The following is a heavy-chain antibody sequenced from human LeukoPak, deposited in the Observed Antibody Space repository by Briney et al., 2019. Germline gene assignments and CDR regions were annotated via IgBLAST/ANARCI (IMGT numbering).Heavy chain of an antibody. Sequence: GGSLRLSCAASGFTFSSYAMHWVRQAPGQGLEWVAVISYDGSNKYYADSVKGRFTISRDNSKNTLYLQMNSLRAEDTAVYYCARDYYDILEGYYYGMDVWGKGTTVTVSS. CDR1: GFTFSSYA. J-gene: IGHJ6*04. CDR2: ISYDGSNK. V-gene: IGHV3-30*04. D-gene: IGHD3-9*01. CDR3: ARDYYDILEGYYYGMDV.